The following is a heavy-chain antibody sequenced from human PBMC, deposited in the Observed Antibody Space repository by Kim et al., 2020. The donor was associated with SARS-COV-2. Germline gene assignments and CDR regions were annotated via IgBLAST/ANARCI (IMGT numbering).Heavy chain of an antibody. Sequence: VKGRFTISRDTSKNTLYLQMNSLRAEDTAVYYCAKDRLTWVQGPAIGFDYWGQGTLVTVSS. D-gene: IGHD7-27*01. CDR3: AKDRLTWVQGPAIGFDY. J-gene: IGHJ4*02. V-gene: IGHV3-30*02.